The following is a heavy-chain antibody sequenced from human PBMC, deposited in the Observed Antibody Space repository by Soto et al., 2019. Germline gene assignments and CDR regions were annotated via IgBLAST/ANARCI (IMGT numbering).Heavy chain of an antibody. CDR1: GGTFSSYA. V-gene: IGHV1-69*01. CDR3: ASLKYYYDSSGYLRDAFDI. J-gene: IGHJ3*02. D-gene: IGHD3-22*01. Sequence: QVQLVQSGAEVKKPGSSVKVSCKASGGTFSSYAISWVRQAPGQGLEWMGGIIPIFGTPNYAQKFQGRVTITADESTSTAYMELRSLRSEDTAVYYCASLKYYYDSSGYLRDAFDIWGQGTMVTVSS. CDR2: IIPIFGTP.